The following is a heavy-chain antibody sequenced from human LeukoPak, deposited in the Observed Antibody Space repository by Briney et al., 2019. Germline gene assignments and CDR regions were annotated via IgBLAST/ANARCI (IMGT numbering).Heavy chain of an antibody. CDR1: GGSISSYY. D-gene: IGHD6-13*01. Sequence: KPSETLSLTCTVSGGSISSYYWSWIRQPPGKGLEWIGYIYYSGSTNYNPSLKSRVTISVDTSKNQFSLKLSSVTAADTAVDYCARGQDEELVDVWGQGTLVTVSS. V-gene: IGHV4-59*01. CDR3: ARGQDEELVDV. CDR2: IYYSGST. J-gene: IGHJ4*02.